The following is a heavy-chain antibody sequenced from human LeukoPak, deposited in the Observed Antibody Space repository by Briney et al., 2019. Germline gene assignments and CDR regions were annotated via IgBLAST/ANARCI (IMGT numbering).Heavy chain of an antibody. D-gene: IGHD6-13*01. J-gene: IGHJ3*02. CDR1: GGSFSGYY. Sequence: PSETLSLTCAVYGGSFSGYYWSWIRQPPGKGLEWIGEINHSGSTNYNPSLKSRVTIPVDTSKNQFSLKLSSVTAADTAVYYCARGRIADDAFDIWGQGTMVTVSS. V-gene: IGHV4-34*01. CDR3: ARGRIADDAFDI. CDR2: INHSGST.